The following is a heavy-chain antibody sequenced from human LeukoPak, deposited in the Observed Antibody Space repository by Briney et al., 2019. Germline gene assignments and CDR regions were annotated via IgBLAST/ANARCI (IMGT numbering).Heavy chain of an antibody. V-gene: IGHV3-21*01. Sequence: PGGSLRLSCAASGISFSSYSMNWVRQAPGKGLEWVSSISSTSTYIYYADSVKGRFTISRDNAKNTLYLQMNSLRAEDTAVYYCARETEGDDYWGQGTLVTVSA. J-gene: IGHJ4*02. CDR1: GISFSSYS. D-gene: IGHD2-21*01. CDR2: ISSTSTYI. CDR3: ARETEGDDY.